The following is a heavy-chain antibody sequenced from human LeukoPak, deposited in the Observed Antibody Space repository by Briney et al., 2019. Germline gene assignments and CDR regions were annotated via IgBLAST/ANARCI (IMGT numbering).Heavy chain of an antibody. D-gene: IGHD6-13*01. CDR2: INHSGST. Sequence: SETLSLTCAVCGGSFSGYYWSWIRQPPGKGLEWIGEINHSGSTNYNPSLKSRVTISVDTSKNQFSLKLSSVTAADTAVYYCARVRGSSDYWGQGALVTVSS. J-gene: IGHJ4*02. CDR3: ARVRGSSDY. V-gene: IGHV4-34*01. CDR1: GGSFSGYY.